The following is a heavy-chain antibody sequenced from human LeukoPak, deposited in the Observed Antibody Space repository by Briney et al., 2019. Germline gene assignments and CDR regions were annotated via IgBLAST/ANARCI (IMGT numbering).Heavy chain of an antibody. D-gene: IGHD3-22*01. V-gene: IGHV4-4*02. CDR2: IYHSGST. CDR1: GGSISSSNW. CDR3: ARAERRPYYDSSGFQDAFDI. J-gene: IGHJ3*02. Sequence: SETLSLTCAVSGGSISSSNWWSWVRQPPGKGLEGIGEIYHSGSTNYNPSLKSRVTISVDKSKNQFSLKLSSVTAAGTAVYYCARAERRPYYDSSGFQDAFDIWGQGTMVTVSS.